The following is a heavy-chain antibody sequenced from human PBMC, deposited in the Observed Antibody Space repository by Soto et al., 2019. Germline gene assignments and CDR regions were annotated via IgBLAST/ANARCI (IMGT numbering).Heavy chain of an antibody. J-gene: IGHJ4*02. CDR3: APAPDCGEGSCCLHFDL. Sequence: LRLSSAAFAFKFSGYYISWVRQAPGKGQGRVSYMSGSGDVIYYADSVKDRFTISRDNDKKSVHMQREDLRAEDTAVYSCAPAPDCGEGSCCLHFDLWGQGTRVTVSS. V-gene: IGHV3-11*01. D-gene: IGHD2-21*01. CDR2: MSGSGDVI. CDR1: AFKFSGYY.